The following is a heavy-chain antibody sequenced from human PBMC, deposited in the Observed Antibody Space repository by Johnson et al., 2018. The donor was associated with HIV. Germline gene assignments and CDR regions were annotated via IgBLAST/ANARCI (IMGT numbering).Heavy chain of an antibody. Sequence: QMLLVESGGGVVQPGRSLRLSCAASGFTFSSYAMHWVRQAPGNGLEWVAVISYDGSNKYYADSVKGRFTISRDNSKNTLYLQMNSLRAEDTAVYYCARERGRIAADAFDIWGQGTIVTVSS. J-gene: IGHJ3*02. V-gene: IGHV3-30*04. CDR3: ARERGRIAADAFDI. CDR1: GFTFSSYA. CDR2: ISYDGSNK. D-gene: IGHD6-13*01.